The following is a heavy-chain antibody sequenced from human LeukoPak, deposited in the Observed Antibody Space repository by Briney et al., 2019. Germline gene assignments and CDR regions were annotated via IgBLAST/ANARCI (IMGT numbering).Heavy chain of an antibody. D-gene: IGHD3-10*01. J-gene: IGHJ4*02. CDR2: IYSSGST. V-gene: IGHV4-39*01. CDR3: ARRGGSGRSFDY. CDR1: GGSVSSSSYY. Sequence: SETLSLTCTVSGGSVSSSSYYWGWIRQPPGKGLEWIGSIYSSGSTYYNPSLKSRVTISVDTSKNQFSLNLSSVPASDTAVYYCARRGGSGRSFDYWGQGILVTVSS.